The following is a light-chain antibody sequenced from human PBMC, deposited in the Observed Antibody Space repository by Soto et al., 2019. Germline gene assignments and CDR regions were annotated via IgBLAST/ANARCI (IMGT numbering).Light chain of an antibody. CDR3: ASCAGNNVI. CDR1: SSDVGGYNY. V-gene: IGLV2-8*01. CDR2: EVT. Sequence: QSVLTQPPSASGSPGQSVAISCTGTSSDVGGYNYVSWFQQHPGKAPKLMIYEVTKRPSGVPDRFSGSKSGNTASLTVSGLQAEDEADYYCASCAGNNVIFGGGTKLTVL. J-gene: IGLJ2*01.